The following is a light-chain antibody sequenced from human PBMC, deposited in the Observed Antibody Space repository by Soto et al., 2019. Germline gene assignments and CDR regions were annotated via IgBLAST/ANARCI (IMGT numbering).Light chain of an antibody. CDR3: QEYSIGVT. CDR1: QSVSKY. J-gene: IGKJ4*01. Sequence: EIVMTQSPATLSLSPGERATLSCRASQSVSKYLAWYQQSPGQAPMLLIYDASNRASGVRARFSGGGSGTDFTLTISRLEPEDSAVYYCQEYSIGVTFGGGTKVEIQ. CDR2: DAS. V-gene: IGKV3-11*01.